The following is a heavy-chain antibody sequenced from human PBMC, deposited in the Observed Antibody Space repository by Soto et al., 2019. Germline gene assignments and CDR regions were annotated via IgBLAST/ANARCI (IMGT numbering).Heavy chain of an antibody. CDR1: GFTFRNFW. J-gene: IGHJ4*02. V-gene: IGHV3-7*03. D-gene: IGHD4-17*01. Sequence: ESGGGLVQPGGSLRLSCEASGFTFRNFWMSWVRQAPGKGLEWVANIKQDGSEKNYLDSVKGRFIISRDNAKNSLSLQMNGLRAEDTAVYYCATNKVTKVDDFWGQGTLVTVSS. CDR3: ATNKVTKVDDF. CDR2: IKQDGSEK.